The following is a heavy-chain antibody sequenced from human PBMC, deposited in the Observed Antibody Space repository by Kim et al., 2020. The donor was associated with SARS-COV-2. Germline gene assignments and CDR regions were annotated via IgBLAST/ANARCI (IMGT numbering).Heavy chain of an antibody. Sequence: GGSLRLSCEVSGFPFSHYWMIWVRQAPGKGLEWVASISEDESEKYYADSLKGRFNISRDNAKNTLYLQMNSLRVDDTAVYSCARRSASLGTLRLYPTYWYFDLWGRGTLVSVSS. V-gene: IGHV3-7*01. CDR1: GFPFSHYW. CDR3: ARRSASLGTLRLYPTYWYFDL. D-gene: IGHD3-3*01. CDR2: ISEDESEK. J-gene: IGHJ2*01.